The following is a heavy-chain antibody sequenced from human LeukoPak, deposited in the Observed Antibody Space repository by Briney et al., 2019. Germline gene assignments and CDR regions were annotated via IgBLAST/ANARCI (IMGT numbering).Heavy chain of an antibody. D-gene: IGHD5-24*01. CDR3: ARKMATISRNFDY. Sequence: GGSLRLSCAASGFTFSSYEMNWVRQAPGKGLEWVSYISSSGSTIYYADSVKGRFTISRDNAKNSLYLQMNSLRAEDTAVYYCARKMATISRNFDYWGQGTLVTVSS. V-gene: IGHV3-48*03. CDR1: GFTFSSYE. J-gene: IGHJ4*02. CDR2: ISSSGSTI.